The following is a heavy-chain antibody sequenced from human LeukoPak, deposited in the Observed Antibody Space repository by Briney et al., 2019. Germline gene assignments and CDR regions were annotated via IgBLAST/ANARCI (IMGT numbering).Heavy chain of an antibody. CDR3: TRDRAFGGVDSFDI. J-gene: IGHJ3*02. D-gene: IGHD3-16*01. V-gene: IGHV1-2*02. CDR2: IHPNSGGT. Sequence: ASVKVSCKASGYTFTGHHINWVRQAPGQGLEWMGWIHPNSGGTKYAQKFQGRVTMTRDTSISTVYMEVSRLKSDDTAVYYCTRDRAFGGVDSFDIWGQGTMVTV. CDR1: GYTFTGHH.